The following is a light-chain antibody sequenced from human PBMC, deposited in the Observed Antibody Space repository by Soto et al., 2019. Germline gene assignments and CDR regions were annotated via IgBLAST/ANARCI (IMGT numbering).Light chain of an antibody. J-gene: IGKJ1*01. CDR1: QSVGSN. CDR2: YAS. CDR3: QQYSNWPRT. V-gene: IGKV3-15*01. Sequence: EIVLTQSPGTLSVSTGERATLSCRASQSVGSNLAWYQQKPGQAPRLLIYYASTRATAIPVRFSGSGSGTEFTLTISSLQSEDFAVYYCQQYSNWPRTFGQGTKVDI.